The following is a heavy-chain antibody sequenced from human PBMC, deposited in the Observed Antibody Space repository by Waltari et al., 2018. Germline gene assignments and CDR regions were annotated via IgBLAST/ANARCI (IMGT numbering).Heavy chain of an antibody. CDR2: RNSDGNRT. J-gene: IGHJ2*01. D-gene: IGHD4-17*01. CDR1: GFTYSMYW. Sequence: EVQLVESGGGLVQPGGSLRLSCSASGFTYSMYWMHWVRQVPGKGLVWVSRRNSDGNRTSYADSVKCRLTISKDNAKNTVYLQMNSLRAEDTAIYYCARGARRTTVSTGWWYFDLWGRGTLVTVSS. V-gene: IGHV3-74*01. CDR3: ARGARRTTVSTGWWYFDL.